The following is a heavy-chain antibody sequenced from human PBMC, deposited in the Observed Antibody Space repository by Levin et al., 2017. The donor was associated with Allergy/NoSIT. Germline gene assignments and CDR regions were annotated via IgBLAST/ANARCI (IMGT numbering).Heavy chain of an antibody. D-gene: IGHD3-22*01. Sequence: SQTLSLTCAVSGGSISSGGYSWSWIRQPPGKGLEWIGYIYHSGSTYYNPSLKSRVTISVDRSKNQFSLKLSSVTAADTAVYYCARSLYYYDSSGYPYRGYYFDYWGQGTLVTVSS. CDR3: ARSLYYYDSSGYPYRGYYFDY. CDR2: IYHSGST. J-gene: IGHJ4*02. V-gene: IGHV4-30-2*01. CDR1: GGSISSGGYS.